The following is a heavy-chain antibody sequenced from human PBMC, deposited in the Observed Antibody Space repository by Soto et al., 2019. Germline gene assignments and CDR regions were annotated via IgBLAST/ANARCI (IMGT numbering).Heavy chain of an antibody. V-gene: IGHV3-23*01. Sequence: GGSLRLSCAAPGFTFSTYAMSWVRQAPGKGLEWVSSISGSGDKTFYADSVKGRFTISRDNSKNTVYLQMNSLRVEDTAVYYCVKPTHYYASGSYWHWCDPWGKGTQVTVSS. J-gene: IGHJ5*02. CDR1: GFTFSTYA. D-gene: IGHD3-10*01. CDR3: VKPTHYYASGSYWHWCDP. CDR2: ISGSGDKT.